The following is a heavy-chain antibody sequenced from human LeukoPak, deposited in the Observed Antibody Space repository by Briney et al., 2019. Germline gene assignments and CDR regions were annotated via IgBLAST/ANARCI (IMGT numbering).Heavy chain of an antibody. CDR3: AKDQGCSSTSCYPDDAFDI. D-gene: IGHD2-2*01. CDR2: IYSGGST. J-gene: IGHJ3*02. Sequence: GGSLRLSCAASGFTVSSNYMSWVRQAPGKGLEWVSVIYSGGSTYYADSVKGRFTISRDNSKNTLYLQMNSLRAEDTAVYYCAKDQGCSSTSCYPDDAFDIWGQGTMVTVSS. V-gene: IGHV3-53*01. CDR1: GFTVSSNY.